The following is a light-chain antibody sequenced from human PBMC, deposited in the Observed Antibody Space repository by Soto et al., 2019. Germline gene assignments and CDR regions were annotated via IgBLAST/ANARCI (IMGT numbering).Light chain of an antibody. CDR2: DAS. Sequence: DIVLTQSPATLSLSPGERATLSCTASQSVSSYLAWYQQKPGQAPRLLIYDASNRATGIPARFSGSGSGTDCTLTISSLQPEDVATYYCQQSYSTLLTFGGGTKVDIK. CDR3: QQSYSTLLT. CDR1: QSVSSY. J-gene: IGKJ4*01. V-gene: IGKV3-11*01.